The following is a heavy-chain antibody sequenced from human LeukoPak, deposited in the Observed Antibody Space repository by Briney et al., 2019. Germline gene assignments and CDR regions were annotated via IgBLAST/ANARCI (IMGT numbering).Heavy chain of an antibody. CDR2: IYSNSDTI. D-gene: IGHD1-20*01. Sequence: GGSLRLSCAASGFTFSTYAMNWVRQAPGKGLEWVSWIYSNSDTIFYADSVKGRFTISRDNAKKSLYLQMNSLRAEDTAVYYCARPLSGTTDFDYWGQGTLVTVSS. V-gene: IGHV3-48*04. CDR1: GFTFSTYA. J-gene: IGHJ4*02. CDR3: ARPLSGTTDFDY.